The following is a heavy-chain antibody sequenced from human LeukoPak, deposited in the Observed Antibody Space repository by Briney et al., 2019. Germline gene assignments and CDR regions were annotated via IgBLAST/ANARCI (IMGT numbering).Heavy chain of an antibody. CDR3: ARRAGAYSHPYDY. J-gene: IGHJ4*02. V-gene: IGHV3-23*01. D-gene: IGHD4/OR15-4a*01. CDR1: GITFSSYG. Sequence: GGTLRLSCAASGITFSSYGMSWVRQAPGKGLEWVSSISSTGGTTYYADSVKGRFTISRDNSKNTLYLQMNSLRAEDTAVYYCARRAGAYSHPYDYWGQGTLVTVSS. CDR2: ISSTGGTT.